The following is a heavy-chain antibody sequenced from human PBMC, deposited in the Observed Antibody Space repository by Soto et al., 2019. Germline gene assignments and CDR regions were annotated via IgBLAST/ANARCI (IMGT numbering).Heavy chain of an antibody. V-gene: IGHV4-34*01. CDR3: ARLVVVAANENWFDP. D-gene: IGHD2-15*01. Sequence: QVQLQQWGAGLLKPSETLSLTCAVYGGSFSGYSWSWIRQPPGKGLERIGEINHSGSTNYNPSLKRRVTISVDPSKDLFSLKLSSVTAADTAVYYCARLVVVAANENWFDPWGQGTLVTVSS. CDR2: INHSGST. CDR1: GGSFSGYS. J-gene: IGHJ5*02.